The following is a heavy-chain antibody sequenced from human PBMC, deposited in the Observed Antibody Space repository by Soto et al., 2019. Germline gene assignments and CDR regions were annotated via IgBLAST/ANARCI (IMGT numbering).Heavy chain of an antibody. D-gene: IGHD6-19*01. CDR2: IKQDGSEK. CDR1: RFTFSSYW. J-gene: IGHJ6*02. CDR3: ARERTVAGTRYYYYGMDV. V-gene: IGHV3-7*03. Sequence: GGSLRLACADSRFTFSSYWMSWVRQAPGKGLEWVANIKQDGSEKYYVDSVKGRFTISRDNAKNSLYLQMNSLRAEDTAVYYCARERTVAGTRYYYYGMDVWGQGTTVTVSS.